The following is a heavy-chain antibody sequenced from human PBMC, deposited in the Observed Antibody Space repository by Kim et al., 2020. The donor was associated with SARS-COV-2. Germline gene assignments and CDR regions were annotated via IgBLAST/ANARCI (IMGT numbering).Heavy chain of an antibody. CDR2: MSHSGST. CDR3: ARDVGTMVRGVIINYYGLDV. V-gene: IGHV4-38-2*02. D-gene: IGHD3-10*01. J-gene: IGHJ6*02. Sequence: SETLSLTCSVSGYSISSDYYWGWIRQPPGKGLEWIGSMSHSGSTYYNPSLKSRVTISVDTSKNQFSLKLNSVTASDTAVYYCARDVGTMVRGVIINYYGLDVWGQGTTVTVSS. CDR1: GYSISSDYY.